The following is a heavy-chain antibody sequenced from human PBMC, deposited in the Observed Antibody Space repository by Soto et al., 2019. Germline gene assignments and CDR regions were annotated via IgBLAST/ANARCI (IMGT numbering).Heavy chain of an antibody. CDR1: GGSISSSNW. J-gene: IGHJ4*02. CDR3: ARSRGSYYRGNYFDY. V-gene: IGHV4-4*02. Sequence: QVQLQESGPGLVKPSGTLSLTCAVSGGSISSSNWWSWVRQPPGKGLEWIGEIYHSGSTNYNPSLKRRVTISGDKSKNQFSLKLSSVTAADTAVYYCARSRGSYYRGNYFDYWGQGTLVTVAS. CDR2: IYHSGST. D-gene: IGHD1-26*01.